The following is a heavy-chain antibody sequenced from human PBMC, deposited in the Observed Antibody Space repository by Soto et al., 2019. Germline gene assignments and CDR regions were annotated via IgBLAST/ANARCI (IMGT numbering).Heavy chain of an antibody. CDR1: GYSFTRYW. J-gene: IGHJ6*02. CDR3: ARTAAAGKYYYGMDV. CDR2: IYPGDSDT. Sequence: PGESLKISCKGSGYSFTRYWIGWVRQMPGKGLESMGIIYPGDSDTRYSPSFQGQVTISADKSISTAYLQWSSLKASDTAMYYCARTAAAGKYYYGMDVWGQGTTVTVSS. D-gene: IGHD6-13*01. V-gene: IGHV5-51*01.